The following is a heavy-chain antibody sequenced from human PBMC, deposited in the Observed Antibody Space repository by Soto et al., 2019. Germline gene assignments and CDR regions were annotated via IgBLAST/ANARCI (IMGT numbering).Heavy chain of an antibody. Sequence: GAAVKVSFKASRCIFLSYGITWLGQAPGQGLEWMGWISGYNGNTKYADKLQGRVTMTTDTSTTTAYMELRSLRSDDTAVYYCARDEVPAANWLDRWGQGTLVTVSS. CDR1: RCIFLSYG. D-gene: IGHD2-2*01. V-gene: IGHV1-18*01. J-gene: IGHJ5*02. CDR2: ISGYNGNT. CDR3: ARDEVPAANWLDR.